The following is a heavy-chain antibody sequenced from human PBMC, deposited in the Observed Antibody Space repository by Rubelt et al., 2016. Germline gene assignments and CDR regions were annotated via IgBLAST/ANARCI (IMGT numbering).Heavy chain of an antibody. D-gene: IGHD6-13*01. CDR2: IYYSGST. CDR3: VRISSSWYAPFDY. Sequence: QLQLQESGPGLVKPSETLSLTCTVSGGSISSSSYYWGWIRQPPGKGLEWIGTIYYSGSTFYNPSLKSRVTISVDTSKNHFSLKLSSGTAADTAVYYCVRISSSWYAPFDYWGQGNLVTVSS. CDR1: GGSISSSSYY. V-gene: IGHV4-39*02. J-gene: IGHJ4*02.